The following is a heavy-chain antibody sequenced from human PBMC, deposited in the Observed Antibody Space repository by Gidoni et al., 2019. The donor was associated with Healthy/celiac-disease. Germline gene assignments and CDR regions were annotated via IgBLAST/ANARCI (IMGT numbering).Heavy chain of an antibody. CDR2: IKQDGSEK. CDR3: ARDSVTARSPYSYGYMAGMDV. J-gene: IGHJ6*04. Sequence: EVQLVESGGGLVQPGGSLRLSCAASGFTFSRYWMSWVRQAPGRGLEWVANIKQDGSEKYYVASVKGRFTISRDNAKNSLYLQMNSLRAEDTAVYYCARDSVTARSPYSYGYMAGMDVWGKGTTVTVSS. CDR1: GFTFSRYW. V-gene: IGHV3-7*03. D-gene: IGHD5-18*01.